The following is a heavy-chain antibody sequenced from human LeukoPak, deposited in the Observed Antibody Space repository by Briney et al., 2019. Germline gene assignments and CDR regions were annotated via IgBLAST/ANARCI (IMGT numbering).Heavy chain of an antibody. J-gene: IGHJ4*02. V-gene: IGHV1-8*03. CDR3: ARSLEYSYGFDY. CDR2: MNPSSGNT. CDR1: GYTFTSYD. D-gene: IGHD5-18*01. Sequence: ASVKVSCKASGYTFTSYDINWVRQATGQGLEWMGWMNPSSGNTGYAQKFQGRVTITRNTSISTAYMELSSLRSEDTAVYYCARSLEYSYGFDYWGQGTLVTVSS.